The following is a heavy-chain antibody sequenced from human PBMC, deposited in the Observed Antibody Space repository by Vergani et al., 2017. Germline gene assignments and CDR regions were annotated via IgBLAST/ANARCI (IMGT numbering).Heavy chain of an antibody. J-gene: IGHJ6*02. V-gene: IGHV4-59*01. CDR1: GFTFSSYS. CDR2: IYYSGST. Sequence: VQLVESGGGLVKPGGSLRLSCAASGFTFSSYSMNWVRQAPGKGLEWIGYIYYSGSTNYNPSLKSRVTISVDTSKNQFSLKLSSVTAADTAVYYCAKVTYESPAHYYYYYGMDVWGQGTTVTVSS. D-gene: IGHD5-12*01. CDR3: AKVTYESPAHYYYYYGMDV.